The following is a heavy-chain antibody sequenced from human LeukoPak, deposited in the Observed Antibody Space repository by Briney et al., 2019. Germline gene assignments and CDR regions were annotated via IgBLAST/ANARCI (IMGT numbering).Heavy chain of an antibody. CDR1: GFTFSSYA. D-gene: IGHD3-10*01. CDR2: ISYDGSNK. CDR3: ARSQSSRQITIPKTRRYFDY. J-gene: IGHJ4*02. Sequence: PGRSLRLSCVASGFTFSSYAMHWVRQAPGKGLEWVAVISYDGSNKYYADSVKGRFTISRDNSKNTLFLQMNSLRAEDTAVYYCARSQSSRQITIPKTRRYFDYWGQGVLVTVSS. V-gene: IGHV3-30*04.